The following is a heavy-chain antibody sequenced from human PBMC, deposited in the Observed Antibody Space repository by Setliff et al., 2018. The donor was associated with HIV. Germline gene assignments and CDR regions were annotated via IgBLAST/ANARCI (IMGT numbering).Heavy chain of an antibody. V-gene: IGHV4-34*01. CDR1: GGSSSNYS. J-gene: IGHJ2*01. CDR2: INHGGST. D-gene: IGHD2-2*01. CDR3: ARDQRLQGVQPPYWYFDL. Sequence: SETLSLTCAVFGGSSSNYSWTWFRQPPGTGLEWIGEINHGGSTNYNSSLKSRVTISVDTPKNLLSLELRSLTAADTAVYYCARDQRLQGVQPPYWYFDLCGRGTLVTVSS.